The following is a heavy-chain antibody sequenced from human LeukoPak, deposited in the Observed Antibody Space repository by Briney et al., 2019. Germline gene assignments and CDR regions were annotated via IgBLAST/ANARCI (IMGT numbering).Heavy chain of an antibody. CDR3: ARDQDGYSTFLDY. Sequence: PSETLSLTCTVSGGSISSGGYYWSWIRQPPGKGLEWIGYIYHSGSTYYNPSLKSRVTISVDRSKNQFSLKLSSVTAADTAVYYCARDQDGYSTFLDYWGQGTLVTVSS. D-gene: IGHD5-24*01. CDR2: IYHSGST. V-gene: IGHV4-30-2*01. J-gene: IGHJ4*02. CDR1: GGSISSGGYY.